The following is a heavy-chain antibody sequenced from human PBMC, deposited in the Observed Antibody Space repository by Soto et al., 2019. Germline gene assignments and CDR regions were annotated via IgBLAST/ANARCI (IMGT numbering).Heavy chain of an antibody. CDR3: ARLRKGGYCDY. CDR2: ISGSGTTI. V-gene: IGHV3-11*01. CDR1: GFSFSDHY. J-gene: IGHJ4*02. D-gene: IGHD1-26*01. Sequence: QVQLVESGGGLVKPGGSLRLSCGASGFSFSDHYMTWIRQAPGKGLEWVSYISGSGTTIYYTDSVKGRFIVSRDNAKNSLYLQMDSLRAEDTAVYYCARLRKGGYCDYWGQGSLVTVST.